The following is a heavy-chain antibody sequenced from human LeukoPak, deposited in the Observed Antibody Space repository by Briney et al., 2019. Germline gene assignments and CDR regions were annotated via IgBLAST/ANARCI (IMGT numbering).Heavy chain of an antibody. D-gene: IGHD3-16*01. V-gene: IGHV3-21*01. J-gene: IGHJ4*02. CDR2: ISSSSSYI. CDR1: GFTFSSYA. Sequence: GGSLRLSCAASGFTFSSYAMSWVRQAPGKGLEWVSAISSSSSYIYYADSVKGRFTISRDNAKNSLYLQMHSRRAEDTAVYYCARVVWGQLTYYFDYWGQGTQVTVSS. CDR3: ARVVWGQLTYYFDY.